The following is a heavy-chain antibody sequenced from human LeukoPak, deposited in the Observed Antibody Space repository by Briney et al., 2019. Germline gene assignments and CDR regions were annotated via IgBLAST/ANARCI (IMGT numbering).Heavy chain of an antibody. CDR1: GGPITSYY. D-gene: IGHD3-16*01. J-gene: IGHJ4*01. CDR3: ARRIGHGFYDYLDY. CDR2: NDYSGDA. V-gene: IGHV4-59*08. Sequence: SESLSLTCTVSGGPITSYYWSWIRQPPGEGLEWVGYNDYSGDADYNPSLRSRVSISLDTSKNEFSLRLSSVTAADTAVYYCARRIGHGFYDYLDYWGHGALVIVSS.